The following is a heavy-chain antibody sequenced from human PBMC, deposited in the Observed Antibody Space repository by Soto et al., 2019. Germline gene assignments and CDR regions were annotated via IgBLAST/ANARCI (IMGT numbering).Heavy chain of an antibody. CDR3: AKSRDGYSFYYFYGLDV. CDR2: ILYDGSNT. V-gene: IGHV3-30*18. CDR1: GFTFSNFG. J-gene: IGHJ6*02. Sequence: QVQLVESGGGVVQPGRSLRLSCAASGFTFSNFGMHWVRQAPGKGLEWVAAILYDGSNTYYADSVKGRFTISRDNSKNTLYLAMNRLRPEDTAVYHCAKSRDGYSFYYFYGLDVWGQGTTVTVSS. D-gene: IGHD4-4*01.